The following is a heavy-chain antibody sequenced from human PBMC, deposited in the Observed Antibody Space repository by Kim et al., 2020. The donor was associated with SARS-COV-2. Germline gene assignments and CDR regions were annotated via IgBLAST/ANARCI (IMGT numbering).Heavy chain of an antibody. CDR3: ARNDYGDSLFDF. CDR2: IYRGGST. D-gene: IGHD4-17*01. Sequence: PGGSLRLSCAASGFTVSSHYMSWVRQAPGKGPEWVSVIYRGGSTYYADSVKGRFTISRDNSKNALYLQMNSLRAEDTAVYYCARNDYGDSLFDFWGQGTLVTVSS. J-gene: IGHJ4*02. V-gene: IGHV3-53*01. CDR1: GFTVSSHY.